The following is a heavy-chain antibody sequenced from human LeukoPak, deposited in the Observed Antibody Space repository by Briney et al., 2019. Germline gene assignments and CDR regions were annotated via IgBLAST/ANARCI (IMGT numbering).Heavy chain of an antibody. CDR2: INHNGST. V-gene: IGHV4-34*01. CDR1: GGSFSGYY. CDR3: ARGSWSPLDY. J-gene: IGHJ4*02. D-gene: IGHD6-13*01. Sequence: SETLSLTCAVYGGSFSGYYWSWIRQPPGKGLEWIGEINHNGSTNYNPSLKSRVTISVDTSKNQFSLKLSSVTAADTAVYYCARGSWSPLDYWGQGTLVTVSS.